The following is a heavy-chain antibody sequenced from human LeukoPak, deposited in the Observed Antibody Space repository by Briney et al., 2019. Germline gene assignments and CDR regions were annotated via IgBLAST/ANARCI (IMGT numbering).Heavy chain of an antibody. D-gene: IGHD3-3*01. J-gene: IGHJ5*02. V-gene: IGHV1-2*02. CDR3: ARDLASGYDFWGGNNWFDP. Sequence: GASVKVSCKASGYTFTGYYMHWVRQAPGQGLEWMGWINPNSGCTNYAQKFQGRVTMTRDTSISTAYMELSRLRSDDTAVYYCARDLASGYDFWGGNNWFDPWGQGTLVTVSS. CDR2: INPNSGCT. CDR1: GYTFTGYY.